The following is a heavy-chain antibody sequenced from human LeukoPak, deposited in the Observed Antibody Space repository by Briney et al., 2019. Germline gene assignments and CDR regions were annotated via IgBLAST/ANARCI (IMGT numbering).Heavy chain of an antibody. CDR3: ATGGFSDWFDP. V-gene: IGHV1-69*06. J-gene: IGHJ5*02. CDR2: IIPIFGTA. Sequence: GSSVKVSCKASGGTFSSYAISWVRQAPGQGLEWMGRIIPIFGTANYAQKFQGRVTMTEDTSTDTAYMELSSLRSEDTAVYYRATGGFSDWFDPWGQGTLVTVSS. CDR1: GGTFSSYA. D-gene: IGHD1-26*01.